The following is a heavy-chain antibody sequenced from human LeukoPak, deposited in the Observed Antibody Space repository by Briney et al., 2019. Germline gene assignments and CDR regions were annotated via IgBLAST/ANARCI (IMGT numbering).Heavy chain of an antibody. CDR3: ARDSSSYCFDY. V-gene: IGHV3-66*01. Sequence: PGGSLRLSCAASGFTVTSNHMNWVRQAPGKGLEWVSIIYTGGTTHYADSLKDRFTISRDDAINTLYLEMNSLRVEDTAVYYCARDSSSYCFDYWGRETLVTVSS. CDR1: GFTVTSNH. J-gene: IGHJ4*02. CDR2: IYTGGTT. D-gene: IGHD6-6*01.